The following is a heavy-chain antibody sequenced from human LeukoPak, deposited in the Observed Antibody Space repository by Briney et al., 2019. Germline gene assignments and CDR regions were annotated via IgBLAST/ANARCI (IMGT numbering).Heavy chain of an antibody. CDR1: GGSISSSSYY. CDR2: INHSGST. V-gene: IGHV4-39*07. J-gene: IGHJ6*03. Sequence: SETLSLTCTVSGGSISSSSYYWSWIRQPPGKGLEWIGEINHSGSTYYNPSLKSRVTISVDTSENQFSLKLSSVTAADTAVYYCARHTAGLYYYYYMDVWGKGTTVTVSS. D-gene: IGHD5-18*01. CDR3: ARHTAGLYYYYYMDV.